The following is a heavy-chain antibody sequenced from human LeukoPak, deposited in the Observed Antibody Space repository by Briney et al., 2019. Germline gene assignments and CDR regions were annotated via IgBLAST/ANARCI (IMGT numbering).Heavy chain of an antibody. CDR1: GFTFSSYA. CDR3: AKEGDYYGMDV. CDR2: ISYDGSNK. Sequence: GGSLRLSCAASGFTFSSYAMHWVRQAPGKGLEWVAVISYDGSNKYYADSVKGRFTISRDNSKNTLYLQMNSLRVEDTAVYYCAKEGDYYGMDVWGQGTTVTVSS. V-gene: IGHV3-30-3*01. J-gene: IGHJ6*02. D-gene: IGHD1-26*01.